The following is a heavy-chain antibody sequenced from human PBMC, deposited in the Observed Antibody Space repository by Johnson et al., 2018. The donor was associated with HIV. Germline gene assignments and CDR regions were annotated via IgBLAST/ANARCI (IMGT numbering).Heavy chain of an antibody. CDR3: ARGREGGTYRGGAFDI. CDR2: MSYDGSNK. J-gene: IGHJ3*02. V-gene: IGHV3-30*03. D-gene: IGHD1-7*01. CDR1: GFTFSSYG. Sequence: QVQLVESGGGVVQPGRSLRLSCAASGFTFSSYGMHWVRQAPGKGLEWVAVMSYDGSNKYYADSVKGRFTISRDNSKNTCYLQMNSLRPEDTAVYYCARGREGGTYRGGAFDIWGQGTMVTVSS.